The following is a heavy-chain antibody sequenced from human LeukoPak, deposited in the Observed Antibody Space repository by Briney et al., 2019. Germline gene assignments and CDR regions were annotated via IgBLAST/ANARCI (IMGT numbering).Heavy chain of an antibody. D-gene: IGHD3-16*01. J-gene: IGHJ4*02. CDR2: IRYDGSNK. CDR3: ARNPGQGRGTFDY. Sequence: GGSLRLSCAASGFTFSSYGMHWVRQAPRKGLEWVAFIRYDGSNKYYADSVKGRFTISRDNSKNTLYLQMNSLRAEDTAVYYCARNPGQGRGTFDYWGQGTLVTVSS. V-gene: IGHV3-30*02. CDR1: GFTFSSYG.